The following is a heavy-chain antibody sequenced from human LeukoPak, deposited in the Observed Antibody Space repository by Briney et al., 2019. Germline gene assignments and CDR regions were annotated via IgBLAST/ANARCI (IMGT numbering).Heavy chain of an antibody. CDR1: GGSISSYY. V-gene: IGHV4-59*01. D-gene: IGHD3-9*01. J-gene: IGHJ6*04. Sequence: SETLSLTCTVSGGSISSYYWSWIRQPPGKGLEWIGYIYYSGSTNYNPSLKSRVTISVDTSKNQFSLKLSSVTAADTAVYYCARDQGGFDIWGKGTTVTVSS. CDR3: ARDQGGFDI. CDR2: IYYSGST.